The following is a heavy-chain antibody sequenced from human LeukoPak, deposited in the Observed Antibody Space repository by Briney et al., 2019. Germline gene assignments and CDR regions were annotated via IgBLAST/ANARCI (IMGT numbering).Heavy chain of an antibody. CDR3: ARIRGGPIDY. Sequence: GRSLRLSCAASGFTLSTYAMHWVRQAPGKGLEWVAVISYDGTDTYYADSVKGRFTISRDTSKNSLYLQMNGLRAEDTAVFYCARIRGGPIDYWGQGTLVTVSS. V-gene: IGHV3-30-3*01. CDR2: ISYDGTDT. J-gene: IGHJ4*02. D-gene: IGHD3-16*01. CDR1: GFTLSTYA.